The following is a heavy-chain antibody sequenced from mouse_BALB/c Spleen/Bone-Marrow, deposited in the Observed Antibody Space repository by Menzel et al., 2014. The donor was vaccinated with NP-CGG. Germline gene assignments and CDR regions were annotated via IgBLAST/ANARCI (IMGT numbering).Heavy chain of an antibody. Sequence: QVQLQQSGPGLVAPSQRLSIACTASGFSLTSYGIHWVRQPPGKVLEWLGVICAGGSTKYNSAPMSRLSISKDNSKSQVFVKMNSLQTADTAMYYCARGSYYGGAMDYWGQGTSVTVSS. D-gene: IGHD1-1*01. CDR2: ICAGGST. V-gene: IGHV2-9*02. J-gene: IGHJ4*01. CDR3: ARGSYYGGAMDY. CDR1: GFSLTSYG.